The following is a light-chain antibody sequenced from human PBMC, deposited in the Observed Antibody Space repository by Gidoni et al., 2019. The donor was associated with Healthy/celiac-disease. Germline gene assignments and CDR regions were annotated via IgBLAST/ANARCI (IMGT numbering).Light chain of an antibody. CDR3: QQYDNLPLT. J-gene: IGKJ4*01. Sequence: DIQLTQSPSSLSASVGDRVTITCQASQDITNYLNWYQQKPGKAPKLLIYAASNLETGVPSRFSGSGSGTDFTFTISSLQPEDIATYYCQQYDNLPLTFGGGTKVVIQ. CDR2: AAS. V-gene: IGKV1-33*01. CDR1: QDITNY.